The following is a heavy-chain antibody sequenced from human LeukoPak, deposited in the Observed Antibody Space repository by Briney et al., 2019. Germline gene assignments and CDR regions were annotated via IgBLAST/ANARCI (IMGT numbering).Heavy chain of an antibody. D-gene: IGHD6-6*01. V-gene: IGHV4-61*08. CDR1: GGSISSGDYY. J-gene: IGHJ6*03. Sequence: PSQTLSLTCTVSGGSISSGDYYWNWIRQSPGKGLEWIGYSDYNGSTNYNPSLKSRVTISVDTSKKQFSLKLSSVTAADTAVYYSARYSSSSRDPYYNYYMDVWGKGTPVTVSS. CDR2: SDYNGST. CDR3: ARYSSSSRDPYYNYYMDV.